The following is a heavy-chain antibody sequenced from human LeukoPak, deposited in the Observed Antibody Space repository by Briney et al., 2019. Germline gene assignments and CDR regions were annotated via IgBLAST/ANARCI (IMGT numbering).Heavy chain of an antibody. CDR1: GGSISSSSSY. V-gene: IGHV4-39*01. Sequence: SETLSLTCSVSGGSISSSSSYWGWIRQPPGKGLEWIGSIYYTGSTYYNPSLKSRVTISEDTSKNQFSLKLTSVTAADTAVYYCARHSDTYGDRGPGYWGQGTLVTVSS. J-gene: IGHJ4*02. CDR2: IYYTGST. D-gene: IGHD5-18*01. CDR3: ARHSDTYGDRGPGY.